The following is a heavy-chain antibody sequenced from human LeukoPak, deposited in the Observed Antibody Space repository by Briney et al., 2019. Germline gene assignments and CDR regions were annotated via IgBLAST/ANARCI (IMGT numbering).Heavy chain of an antibody. J-gene: IGHJ4*02. D-gene: IGHD3-9*01. CDR1: GYTFTSYD. Sequence: EASVKVSYKASGYTFTSYDINWVRQATGQGLEWMGWMNPNSGNTGYAQKFQGRVTMTRNTSISTAYMELSSLRSEDTAVYYCARGRRLTGYYDFDYWGQGTLVTVSS. CDR2: MNPNSGNT. V-gene: IGHV1-8*01. CDR3: ARGRRLTGYYDFDY.